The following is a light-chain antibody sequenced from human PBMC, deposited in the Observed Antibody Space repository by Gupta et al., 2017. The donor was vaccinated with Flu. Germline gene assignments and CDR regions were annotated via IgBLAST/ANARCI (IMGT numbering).Light chain of an antibody. CDR2: VAT. Sequence: DLQMTQSPSTLSASVGDRVTITCRASQNIHRWLAWYQQKPGKAPKLLIYVATSLESEVPSRFSGSGSGTEFTLTISSLQPDDFATYYCQQYYMYASFGQGTKVEIK. V-gene: IGKV1-5*03. CDR1: QNIHRW. CDR3: QQYYMYAS. J-gene: IGKJ2*03.